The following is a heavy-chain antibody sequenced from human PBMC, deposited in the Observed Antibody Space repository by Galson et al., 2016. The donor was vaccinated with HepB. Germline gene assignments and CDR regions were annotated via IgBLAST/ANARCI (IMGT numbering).Heavy chain of an antibody. Sequence: SLRLSCAASGFTFSTYAMTWVRQAPGKGLEWVSVISNSGGNIYYADSVKGLFTISGDSSKNTLYLQMNSLRVEDTAVYFCAQDPRGITSEWGYYASGIEPYWFAPWGQGTVVTVSS. D-gene: IGHD3-10*01. J-gene: IGHJ5*02. CDR1: GFTFSTYA. V-gene: IGHV3-23*01. CDR2: ISNSGGNI. CDR3: AQDPRGITSEWGYYASGIEPYWFAP.